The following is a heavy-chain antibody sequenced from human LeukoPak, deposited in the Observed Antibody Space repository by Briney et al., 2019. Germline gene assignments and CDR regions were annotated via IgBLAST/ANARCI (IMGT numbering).Heavy chain of an antibody. CDR2: IYYSGST. J-gene: IGHJ4*02. CDR1: GGSISSSSYY. V-gene: IGHV4-30-4*08. D-gene: IGHD3-3*01. CDR3: ARFLEWATYFDY. Sequence: SETLSLTCTVSGGSISSSSYYWGWIRQPPGKGLEWIGYIYYSGSTYYNPSLKSRVTISVDTSKNQFSLKLSSVTAADTAVYYCARFLEWATYFDYWGQGTLVTVSS.